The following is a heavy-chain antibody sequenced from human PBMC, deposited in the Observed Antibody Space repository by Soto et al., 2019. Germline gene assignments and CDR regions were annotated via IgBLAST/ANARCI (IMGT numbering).Heavy chain of an antibody. CDR3: GREGDSIVYPFSFDS. V-gene: IGHV3-33*01. CDR1: GFSFSKFA. Sequence: GGSLRLSCAASGFSFSKFAMHWVRQAPGKGLECVAVIWFDGSKRDYADSVKGRFTVSRDNSENTLSLQMNNLRAEDTGVYYWGREGDSIVYPFSFDSWARGPWSPSPQ. J-gene: IGHJ4*02. CDR2: IWFDGSKR. D-gene: IGHD6-13*01.